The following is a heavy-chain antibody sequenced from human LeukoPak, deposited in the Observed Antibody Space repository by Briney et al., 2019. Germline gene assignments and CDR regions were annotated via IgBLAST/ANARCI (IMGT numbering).Heavy chain of an antibody. V-gene: IGHV3-74*01. CDR2: IDSAGANT. D-gene: IGHD6-19*01. J-gene: IGHJ4*02. Sequence: GGSLRLSCAASGFTFSSYSMHGGRQAPGKGLVWVSCIDSAGANTYSADSVKGRFTISRDNAKNTLYLQMSSLRAEDTAVYYCIRDTQCHFDYWGQGALVTVSS. CDR1: GFTFSSYS. CDR3: IRDTQCHFDY.